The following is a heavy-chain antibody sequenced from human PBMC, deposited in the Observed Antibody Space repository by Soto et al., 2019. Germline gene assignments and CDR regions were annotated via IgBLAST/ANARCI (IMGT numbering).Heavy chain of an antibody. CDR2: ISSSSSYI. J-gene: IGHJ4*02. CDR3: ARDGLGYCSSTSCQASQPQVFFEY. CDR1: GFTFSSYS. D-gene: IGHD2-2*01. V-gene: IGHV3-21*01. Sequence: PGGSLRLSCAASGFTFSSYSMNWVRQAPGKGLEWVSSISSSSSYIYYADSVKGRFTISRDNAKNSLYLQMNSLRAEDTAVYYCARDGLGYCSSTSCQASQPQVFFEYWGQGTLVTVSS.